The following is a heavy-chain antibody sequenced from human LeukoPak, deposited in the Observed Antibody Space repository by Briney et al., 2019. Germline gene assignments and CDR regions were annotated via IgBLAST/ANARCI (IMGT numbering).Heavy chain of an antibody. J-gene: IGHJ5*02. V-gene: IGHV4-34*01. CDR3: ARRRIFYYCSGSSNWFDP. CDR1: GGSFSGYY. Sequence: SETLSLTCAVYGGSFSGYYWSWIRQPPGKGLEWIGEINHSGSTNYNPSLKSRVTISVDTSKNQFSLKLSSVTAADTAVYYCARRRIFYYCSGSSNWFDPWGQGTLVTVSS. CDR2: INHSGST. D-gene: IGHD3-10*01.